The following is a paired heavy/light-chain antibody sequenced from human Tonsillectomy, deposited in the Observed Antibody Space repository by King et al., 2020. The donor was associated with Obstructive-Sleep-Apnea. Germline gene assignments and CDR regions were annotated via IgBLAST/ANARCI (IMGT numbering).Light chain of an antibody. J-gene: IGKJ2*01. CDR3: QQSYSIPNT. CDR1: QTISTY. CDR2: AAS. V-gene: IGKV1-39*01. Sequence: DIQMTQSPSSLSASVGDRVTITCRASQTISTYLNWYQQKPGKAPKLLIYAASSLQSGVPSRFSGSGSGTDFTLTISSLRPEDFASYYCQQSYSIPNTFGQGTKLEI.
Heavy chain of an antibody. Sequence: EVQLVESGGGLVTPGGSLRLSCAASGFTFSSYNMHWVRQAPGKGLEWVSSISTTSSYVSYTHSVKGRFTISRDNAKNSVYLQIDSLRAEDTSVYYCARDPPGYYYFDYWGQGTLVTVSS. CDR1: GFTFSSYN. CDR3: ARDPPGYYYFDY. D-gene: IGHD5-18*01. CDR2: ISTTSSYV. J-gene: IGHJ4*02. V-gene: IGHV3-21*02.